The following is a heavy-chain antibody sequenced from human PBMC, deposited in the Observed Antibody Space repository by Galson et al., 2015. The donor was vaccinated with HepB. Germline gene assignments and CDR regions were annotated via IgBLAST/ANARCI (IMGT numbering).Heavy chain of an antibody. CDR3: AKDRAAAGTWTFQH. J-gene: IGHJ1*01. CDR1: GFTFSSYA. CDR2: ISGSGGST. D-gene: IGHD6-13*01. V-gene: IGHV3-23*01. Sequence: LRLSCAASGFTFSSYAMSWVRQAPGKGLEWVSAISGSGGSTYYADSVKGRFTISRDNSKNTLYLQMNSLRAEDTAVYYCAKDRAAAGTWTFQHWGQGTLVTVSS.